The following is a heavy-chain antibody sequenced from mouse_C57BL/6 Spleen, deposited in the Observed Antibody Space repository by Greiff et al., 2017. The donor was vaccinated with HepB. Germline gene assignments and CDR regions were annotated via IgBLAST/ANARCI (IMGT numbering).Heavy chain of an antibody. CDR1: GYTFTDYN. D-gene: IGHD2-1*01. CDR2: INPNNGGT. Sequence: EVQLQQSGPELVKPGASVKMSCKASGYTFTDYNMHWVKQSHGKSLEWIGYINPNNGGTSYNQKFKGKATLTVNKSSSTAYMELRSLTSEDSAVYYCAREGVYGNYVGGFGYWGQGTTLTVSS. J-gene: IGHJ2*01. V-gene: IGHV1-22*01. CDR3: AREGVYGNYVGGFGY.